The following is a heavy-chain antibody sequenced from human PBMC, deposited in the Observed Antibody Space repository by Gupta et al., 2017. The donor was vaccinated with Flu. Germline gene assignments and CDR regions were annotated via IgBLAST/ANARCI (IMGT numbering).Heavy chain of an antibody. D-gene: IGHD3-9*01. CDR1: GDSISSSNNY. V-gene: IGHV4-61*02. CDR2: MYPNSGNT. Sequence: QVQLLESGPGLVQPSQPLSLPCTVSGDSISSSNNYWTWIRQPAGKGPEWTGRMYPNSGNTFFNPSLRSRVTIAADTAENEFYLRTRSVIAADAAFYFGARAGFIGRSDCVLWGRGIPVTVSS. J-gene: IGHJ4*02. CDR3: ARAGFIGRSDCVL.